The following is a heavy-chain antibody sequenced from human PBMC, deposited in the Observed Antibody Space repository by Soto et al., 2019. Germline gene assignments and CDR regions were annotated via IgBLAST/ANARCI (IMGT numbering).Heavy chain of an antibody. CDR2: IIPILGIA. J-gene: IGHJ5*02. D-gene: IGHD3-10*01. V-gene: IGHV1-69*02. CDR3: ALALRFGDSRSTWFDH. CDR1: GGTFSSYT. Sequence: SVKVSCKASGGTFSSYTISWVRQAPGQGLEWMGRIIPILGIANYAQKFQGRVTITADKSTSTAYMELSSLRSEDTAVYYCALALRFGDSRSTWFDHWGQGAQVTVSS.